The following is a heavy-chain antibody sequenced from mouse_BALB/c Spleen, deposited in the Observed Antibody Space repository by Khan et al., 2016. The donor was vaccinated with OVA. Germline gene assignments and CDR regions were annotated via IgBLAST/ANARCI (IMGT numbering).Heavy chain of an antibody. CDR3: ARFYDPYYAVDY. J-gene: IGHJ4*01. Sequence: QVQLKESGPGLVAPSQSLSITCTVSGFSLTNYGVNWVRQPPGKGLEWLGVVWADRSTNYNSALLSRLSISTDNAKSQVFLKMNRLQTDDTAMYYCARFYDPYYAVDYWGPGTSVTVSA. CDR2: VWADRST. D-gene: IGHD2-3*01. CDR1: GFSLTNYG. V-gene: IGHV2-9*02.